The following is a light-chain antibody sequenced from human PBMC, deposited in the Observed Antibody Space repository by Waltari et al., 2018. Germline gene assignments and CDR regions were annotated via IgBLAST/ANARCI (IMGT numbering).Light chain of an antibody. V-gene: IGKV1-33*01. CDR3: QQYDVLQYT. CDR1: QDITNC. Sequence: DIQMTQSPSSLSASVGDRVTITCQASQDITNCLNWYQQKPGQAPKLLSYDASNLKTGVPSRFSGRGFGTDFTFTISSLQPEDVATYYCQQYDVLQYTFGPGTKVNLK. J-gene: IGKJ3*01. CDR2: DAS.